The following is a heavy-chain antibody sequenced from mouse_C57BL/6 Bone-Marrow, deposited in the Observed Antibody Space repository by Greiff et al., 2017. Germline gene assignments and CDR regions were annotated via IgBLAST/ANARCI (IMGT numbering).Heavy chain of an antibody. D-gene: IGHD1-1*01. CDR3: AITVRYYYAMDY. CDR1: GYTFTSYW. Sequence: QVQLKQPGAELVKPGASVKMSCKASGYTFTSYWITWVKQRPGQGLEWIGDIYPGSGSTNYNEKFKSKATLTVDTSSSTAYMQLSSLTSEDSAVYYCAITVRYYYAMDYWGQGTSVTVSS. CDR2: IYPGSGST. J-gene: IGHJ4*01. V-gene: IGHV1-55*01.